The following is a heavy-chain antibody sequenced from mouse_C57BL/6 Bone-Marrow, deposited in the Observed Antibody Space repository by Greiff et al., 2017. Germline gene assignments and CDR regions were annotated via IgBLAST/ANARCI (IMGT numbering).Heavy chain of an antibody. J-gene: IGHJ1*03. D-gene: IGHD1-3*01. Sequence: QVQLQQPGAELVMPGASVKLSCKASGYTFTSYWMHWVKQRPGQGLEWIGEIDPSDSYTNYNQKFKGKSTLTVDKSSSTAYMQLSSLTSEDSAVYYGAREKSSPHEWYFDVWGTGTTVTVSS. CDR2: IDPSDSYT. CDR3: AREKSSPHEWYFDV. CDR1: GYTFTSYW. V-gene: IGHV1-69*01.